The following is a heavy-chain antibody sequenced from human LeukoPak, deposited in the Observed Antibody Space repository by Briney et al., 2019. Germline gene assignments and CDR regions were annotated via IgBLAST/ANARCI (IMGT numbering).Heavy chain of an antibody. CDR1: GGSISNYY. CDR2: IYISGST. D-gene: IGHD6-19*01. CDR3: ASLSSGWYVFDY. V-gene: IGHV4-4*07. J-gene: IGHJ4*02. Sequence: SETLSLTCTVSGGSISNYYWSWIRQPVGKGLEWIGRIYISGSTNYNPSLKSRVTMSVDTSKNQFSLNLSSVTAADTAVYYCASLSSGWYVFDYWGQGTLVTVSS.